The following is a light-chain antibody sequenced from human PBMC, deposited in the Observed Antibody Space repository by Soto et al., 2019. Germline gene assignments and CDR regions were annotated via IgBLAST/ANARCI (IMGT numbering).Light chain of an antibody. V-gene: IGLV3-21*02. CDR3: QVWDSSSDPHVV. CDR1: NIGSKS. Sequence: SSELTQPPSVSVAPGQTARITCGGTNIGSKSVHWYQQKPGQAPVLVVYDDSDRPSGIPERFSGSNSGNTATLTISRVEAGDEADYYCQVWDSSSDPHVVFGGGTKLTVL. J-gene: IGLJ2*01. CDR2: DDS.